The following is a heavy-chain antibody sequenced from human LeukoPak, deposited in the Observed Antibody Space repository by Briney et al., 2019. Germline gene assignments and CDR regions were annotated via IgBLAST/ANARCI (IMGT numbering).Heavy chain of an antibody. CDR1: GGSISSYY. J-gene: IGHJ4*02. V-gene: IGHV4-59*01. CDR3: AREYSSSSGDYFDY. D-gene: IGHD6-6*01. Sequence: SETLSLTCTVSGGSISSYYWSWIRQPPGKRLEWIGYIYYSGSTNYNPSLKSRVTISVDTSKNQFSLKLSSVTAADTAVYYCAREYSSSSGDYFDYWGQGTLVTVSS. CDR2: IYYSGST.